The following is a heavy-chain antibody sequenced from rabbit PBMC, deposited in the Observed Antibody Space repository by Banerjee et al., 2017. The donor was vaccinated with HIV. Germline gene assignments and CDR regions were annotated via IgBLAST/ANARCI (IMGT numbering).Heavy chain of an antibody. CDR2: IYTGSSGST. Sequence: QEQLEESGGDLVKPEGSLTLTCTASGFSFSSSYYISWVRQAPGKGLEWIGCIYTGSSGSTYYASWAKGRFTISKTSSTTVTLQMTSLTAADTATYFCARDLAGVIGWNFGLWGQGTLVTVS. D-gene: IGHD4-1*01. V-gene: IGHV1S45*01. J-gene: IGHJ4*01. CDR1: GFSFSSSYY. CDR3: ARDLAGVIGWNFGL.